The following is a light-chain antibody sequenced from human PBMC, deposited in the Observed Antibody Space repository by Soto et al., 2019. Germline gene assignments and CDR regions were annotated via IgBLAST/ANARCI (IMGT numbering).Light chain of an antibody. CDR1: HSVRSS. V-gene: IGKV3-15*01. Sequence: EIVMTQSPATLSVSPGERATLSCRASHSVRSSLAWYQQKPGQAPRLLIHGASTRATGIPGRFSGSGSGTEFTLIISSLQSEDFAAYYCQQYNTFWTFGPGTKVEIK. J-gene: IGKJ1*01. CDR2: GAS. CDR3: QQYNTFWT.